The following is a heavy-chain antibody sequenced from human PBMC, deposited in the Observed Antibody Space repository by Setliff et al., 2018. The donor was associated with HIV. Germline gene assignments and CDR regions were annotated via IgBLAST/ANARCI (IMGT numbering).Heavy chain of an antibody. D-gene: IGHD3-22*01. J-gene: IGHJ5*02. CDR2: IHYNERT. CDR1: GDSITNSMHY. V-gene: IGHV4-39*01. CDR3: ASRVYYYDSSGYLREEGFDP. Sequence: SETLSLTCTVSGDSITNSMHYWSWIRQPPGKGLEFIGSIHYNERTYYNPSLKSRVAISIDTSKNQFSLNLTSVTAADTAVYYCASRVYYYDSSGYLREEGFDPWGQGTLVTVSS.